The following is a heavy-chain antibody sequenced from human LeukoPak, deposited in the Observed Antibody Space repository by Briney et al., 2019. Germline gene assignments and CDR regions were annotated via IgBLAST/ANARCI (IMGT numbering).Heavy chain of an antibody. V-gene: IGHV1-2*02. CDR2: INPNSGGT. Sequence: ASVKVSCKASGYTFTSYDINWVRQATGQGLEWMGWINPNSGGTNYAQKFQGRVTMTRDTSISTAYMELRRLRSDDTAVYYCARGSLWNAFDIWGQGTMVTVSS. J-gene: IGHJ3*02. D-gene: IGHD3-16*01. CDR3: ARGSLWNAFDI. CDR1: GYTFTSYD.